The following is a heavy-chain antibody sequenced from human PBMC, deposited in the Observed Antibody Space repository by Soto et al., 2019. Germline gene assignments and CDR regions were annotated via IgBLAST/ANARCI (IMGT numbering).Heavy chain of an antibody. CDR2: IYYSGST. D-gene: IGHD1-7*01. J-gene: IGHJ5*02. CDR1: GGSISSSSYY. Sequence: SETLSLTCTVSGGSISSSSYYWGWIRQPPGKGLEWIGSIYYSGSTYYNPSLKSRVTISVDTSKNQFSLKLSSVTAADTAVYYCARLGRITGTYNWFDPWGQGTLVTVS. CDR3: ARLGRITGTYNWFDP. V-gene: IGHV4-39*01.